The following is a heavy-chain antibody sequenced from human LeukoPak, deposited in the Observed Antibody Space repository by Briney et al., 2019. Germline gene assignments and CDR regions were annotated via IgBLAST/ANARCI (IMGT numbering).Heavy chain of an antibody. CDR1: GGSISSNSYY. J-gene: IGHJ4*02. Sequence: PSETLSLTCAVSGGSISSNSYYWGWIRQPPGTGLEWIGSIYYSGSTYYNPSLKSRVTISVDTPKNQFSLKLSSVTAADTAVYYCARTRYYYNSRSYGAPYYFDYWGQGTLVTVSS. CDR3: ARTRYYYNSRSYGAPYYFDY. D-gene: IGHD3-10*01. V-gene: IGHV4-39*01. CDR2: IYYSGST.